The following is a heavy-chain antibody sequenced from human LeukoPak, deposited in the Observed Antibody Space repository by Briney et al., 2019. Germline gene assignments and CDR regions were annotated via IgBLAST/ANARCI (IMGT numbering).Heavy chain of an antibody. CDR3: ARRRVYYDSSGYHNFDY. Sequence: SETLSLTCTVSGGSISSSSYYWGWIRQPPGKGLEWIGSIYYSGSTYYNPSLKSRVTISVDTSKNQFSLKLSSVTAADTAVYYCARRRVYYDSSGYHNFDYWGQGTLVTVSS. J-gene: IGHJ4*02. CDR2: IYYSGST. D-gene: IGHD3-22*01. V-gene: IGHV4-39*07. CDR1: GGSISSSSYY.